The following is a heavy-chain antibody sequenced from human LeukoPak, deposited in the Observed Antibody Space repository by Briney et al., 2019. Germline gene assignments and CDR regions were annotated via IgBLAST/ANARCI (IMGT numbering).Heavy chain of an antibody. CDR1: GVSINSHY. J-gene: IGHJ6*03. CDR2: IYDSGSA. V-gene: IGHV4-59*11. D-gene: IGHD3-3*01. CDR3: ARVLQNYYHMDI. Sequence: HSETLSLTCTVDGVSINSHYWSWIRQPPGKGLEWIGFIYDSGSANYKSSLGSRVTMSVDTSKNQVSLKLSSVTAADTAVYYCARVLQNYYHMDIWGKGTTVTVS.